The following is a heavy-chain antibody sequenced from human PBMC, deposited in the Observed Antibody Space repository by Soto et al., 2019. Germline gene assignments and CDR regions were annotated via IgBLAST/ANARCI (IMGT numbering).Heavy chain of an antibody. D-gene: IGHD2-15*01. Sequence: QVQLVQSGAEVKKPGTSVKVSCEASGYTFSTHGYSWVRLAPGQGLEWVGWISEYNTKTKYAQKFQGRVTVTTDTSTSTAYMELRSLTPDDTAVYYRAREDCSFGRCYPGDYCGQGTLVTVSS. V-gene: IGHV1-18*01. CDR3: AREDCSFGRCYPGDY. CDR2: ISEYNTKT. CDR1: GYTFSTHG. J-gene: IGHJ4*02.